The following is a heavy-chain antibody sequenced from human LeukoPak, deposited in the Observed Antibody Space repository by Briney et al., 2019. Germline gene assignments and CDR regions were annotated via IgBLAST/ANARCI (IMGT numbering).Heavy chain of an antibody. CDR1: GGSISSNDYY. D-gene: IGHD6-13*01. CDR3: ARAAAAAGSYYYYYGMDV. Sequence: PSETLSLTCTVSGGSISSNDYYWDWIRQPPGMGLEYIGSIYYSGSTYYNPSLKSRVTISVDTSKNQFSLKLSSVTAADTAVYYCARAAAAAGSYYYYYGMDVWGQGTTVTVSS. CDR2: IYYSGST. J-gene: IGHJ6*02. V-gene: IGHV4-39*07.